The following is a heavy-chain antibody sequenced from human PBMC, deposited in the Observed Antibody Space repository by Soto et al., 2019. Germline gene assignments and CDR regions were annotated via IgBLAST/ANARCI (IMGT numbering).Heavy chain of an antibody. CDR3: ARVPSPFDYYYAMDV. J-gene: IGHJ6*02. D-gene: IGHD3-16*01. V-gene: IGHV4-30-4*08. CDR1: GGSFIVYY. Sequence: PSEPLSLTCSVYGGSFIVYYWSWIRQPPGKGLEWIGYIFSSGTTYYNPSLKSRLTMSLDASQNQFSLKLNSLTDADTAVYFCARVPSPFDYYYAMDVWGQGTTVTVSS. CDR2: IFSSGTT.